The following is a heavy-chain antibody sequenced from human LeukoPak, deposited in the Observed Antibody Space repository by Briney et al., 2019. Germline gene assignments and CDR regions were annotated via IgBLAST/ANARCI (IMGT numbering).Heavy chain of an antibody. CDR2: IYYSGST. V-gene: IGHV4-30-4*08. Sequence: SETLSLTCTVSGGSISSGDYYWSWIRQPPGKGLEWIGYIYYSGSTYYNPSRKSRVTISVDTSKHQFSLKLSSVTAADTAVYYCARDPFPHAINYYDSSGYPWGQGTLVTVSS. CDR3: ARDPFPHAINYYDSSGYP. J-gene: IGHJ5*02. CDR1: GGSISSGDYY. D-gene: IGHD3-22*01.